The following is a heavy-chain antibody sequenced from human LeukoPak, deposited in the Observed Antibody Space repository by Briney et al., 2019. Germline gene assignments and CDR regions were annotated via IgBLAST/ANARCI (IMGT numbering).Heavy chain of an antibody. D-gene: IGHD6-19*01. J-gene: IGHJ4*02. CDR3: ARDPAPRIAVAGTFDY. CDR2: ISSSSSYI. Sequence: PGGSLRLSCAASGFTFSSYSMNWVRQAPGKGLEWVSSISSSSSYIYYADSVKGRFTISRDNAKNSLYLQMNSLRAEDTAVYYCARDPAPRIAVAGTFDYWGQGTLVSVSS. V-gene: IGHV3-21*01. CDR1: GFTFSSYS.